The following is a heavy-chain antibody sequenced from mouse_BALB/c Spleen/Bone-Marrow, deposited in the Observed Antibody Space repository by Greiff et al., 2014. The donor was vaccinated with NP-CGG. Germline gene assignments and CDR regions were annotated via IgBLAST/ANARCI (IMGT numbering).Heavy chain of an antibody. CDR1: GFDFSRYW. CDR3: ARLLTLRAMDY. V-gene: IGHV4-2*02. J-gene: IGHJ4*01. Sequence: DVMLVESGGGLVQPRGSLNLSCAASGFDFSRYWMSWARQAPGKGQEWIGEINPGSSTINYTPSLKDKFIISRDNAKNTLYLQMSKVRSEDTALYYCARLLTLRAMDYWGQGTSVTVSS. CDR2: INPGSSTI.